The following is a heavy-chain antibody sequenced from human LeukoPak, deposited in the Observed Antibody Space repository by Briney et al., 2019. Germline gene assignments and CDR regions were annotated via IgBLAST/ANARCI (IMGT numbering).Heavy chain of an antibody. CDR1: GFTFSSHG. CDR3: AKVRDSSGWHLDY. J-gene: IGHJ4*02. Sequence: AGGSLRLSCAASGFTFSSHGMSWVRQAPGKGLEWVSGISTGVGITYYADSVKGRFTISRDNSKNTQYLQMNSLRAEDTAVYYCAKVRDSSGWHLDYWGQGALVTVSS. V-gene: IGHV3-23*01. CDR2: ISTGVGIT. D-gene: IGHD6-19*01.